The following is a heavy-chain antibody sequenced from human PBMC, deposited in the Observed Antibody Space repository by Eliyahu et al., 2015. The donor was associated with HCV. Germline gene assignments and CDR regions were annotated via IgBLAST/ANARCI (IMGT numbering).Heavy chain of an antibody. CDR1: GFTFSSYA. V-gene: IGHV3-23*01. Sequence: QLLESGGGLVQPGGSLRLSCAASGFTFSSYAMSWVRQAPGKGLEWVSGISGSGGSIYYADSVKGRFTISRDNSKNTLYLQMNSLRAEDTAVYYCAKDTYYYDSSGYYPSPFDYWGQGTLVTVSS. J-gene: IGHJ4*02. CDR3: AKDTYYYDSSGYYPSPFDY. CDR2: ISGSGGSI. D-gene: IGHD3-22*01.